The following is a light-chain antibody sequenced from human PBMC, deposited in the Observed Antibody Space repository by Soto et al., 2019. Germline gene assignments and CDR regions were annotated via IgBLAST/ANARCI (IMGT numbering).Light chain of an antibody. V-gene: IGKV3-15*01. CDR1: QSVSSY. J-gene: IGKJ3*01. CDR2: GAS. Sequence: EIVLTQSPATLSLSPGERATLSCRASQSVSSYLAWYQQRPGQAPRLLIYGASTRATGVPARFSASGSGIEFTLTIGSLQSEDFAVYYCQHYNNWPVTFGPGTKVDIK. CDR3: QHYNNWPVT.